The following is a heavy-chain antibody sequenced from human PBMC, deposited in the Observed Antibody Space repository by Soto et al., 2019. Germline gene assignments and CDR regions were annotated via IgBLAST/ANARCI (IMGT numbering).Heavy chain of an antibody. D-gene: IGHD6-13*01. Sequence: QVQLVQSGAAVKKPGSSVKVSCKASGGTFSSYAISWVRQAPGQGLEWMGGIIPIFGTANYAQKCQGRVTITADESTSTAYMELSSLRSEDTAVYYCARGGYSSSWRQNWYFDLGGRGTLVTVSS. CDR1: GGTFSSYA. CDR3: ARGGYSSSWRQNWYFDL. V-gene: IGHV1-69*01. J-gene: IGHJ2*01. CDR2: IIPIFGTA.